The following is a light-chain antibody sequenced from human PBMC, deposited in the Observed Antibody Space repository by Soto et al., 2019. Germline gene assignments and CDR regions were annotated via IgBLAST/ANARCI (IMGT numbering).Light chain of an antibody. CDR2: DAS. J-gene: IGKJ1*01. CDR1: QSVSNY. CDR3: QQRSFWPWT. V-gene: IGKV3-11*01. Sequence: EIVLTQSPATLSLSPGERATLSCWASQSVSNYFVWYQQKPGQAPRLLIYDASERATGIPARFSSSGSGTDFTLTISSLEPEDFAVYYCQQRSFWPWTFGQGTKV.